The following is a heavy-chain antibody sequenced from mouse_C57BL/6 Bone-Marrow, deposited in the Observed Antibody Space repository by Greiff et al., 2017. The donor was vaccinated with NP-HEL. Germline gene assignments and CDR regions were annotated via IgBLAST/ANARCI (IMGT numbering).Heavy chain of an antibody. J-gene: IGHJ3*01. CDR2: IYPRSGNT. CDR3: ASGIYYEAY. D-gene: IGHD2-4*01. Sequence: QVHVKQSGAELARPGASVKLSCKASGYTFTSYGISWVKQRTGQGLEWIGEIYPRSGNTYYNEKFKGKATLTADKSSSTAYMELRSLTSEDSAVYFCASGIYYEAYWGQGTLVTVSA. V-gene: IGHV1-81*01. CDR1: GYTFTSYG.